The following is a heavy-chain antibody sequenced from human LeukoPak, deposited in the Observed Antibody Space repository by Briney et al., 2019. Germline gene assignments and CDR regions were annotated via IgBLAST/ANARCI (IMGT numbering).Heavy chain of an antibody. V-gene: IGHV3-48*03. CDR2: ISSSGSTI. Sequence: GGSLRLSCAASGFIFSSYEMNWVRQTPGKGLEWVSYISSSGSTIYYADSVKGRFTISRDNAKNSLYLQMNSLRAEDTAVYYCAELGITMIGGVWGKGTTVTISS. J-gene: IGHJ6*04. CDR3: AELGITMIGGV. CDR1: GFIFSSYE. D-gene: IGHD3-10*02.